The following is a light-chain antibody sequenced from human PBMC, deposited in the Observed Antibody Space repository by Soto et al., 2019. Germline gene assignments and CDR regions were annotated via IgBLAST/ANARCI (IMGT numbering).Light chain of an antibody. CDR3: QQYGISPRT. CDR2: GAS. Sequence: ESVFTESPGTLSLSPGERATLSCRASQSVSGRYLAWYQQKPGQAPRLLIYGASSRATGIPERFSGSGSGTDFSLTISRXEPEDFAVYYCQQYGISPRTFGQGTKVDTK. V-gene: IGKV3-20*01. CDR1: QSVSGRY. J-gene: IGKJ1*01.